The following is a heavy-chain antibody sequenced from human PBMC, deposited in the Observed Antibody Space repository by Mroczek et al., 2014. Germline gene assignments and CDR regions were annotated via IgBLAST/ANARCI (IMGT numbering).Heavy chain of an antibody. Sequence: KESGPGLVKPSETLSLTCTVSGGSISSYYWSWIRQPPGKGLEWIGYIYYSGSTNYNPSLKSRVTISVDTSKNQFSLKLSSVTAADTAVYYCARGPYSSSWYPTYYYYGMDVWGQGTTVTVSS. CDR1: GGSISSYY. CDR3: ARGPYSSSWYPTYYYYGMDV. D-gene: IGHD6-13*01. V-gene: IGHV4-59*01. CDR2: IYYSGST. J-gene: IGHJ6*02.